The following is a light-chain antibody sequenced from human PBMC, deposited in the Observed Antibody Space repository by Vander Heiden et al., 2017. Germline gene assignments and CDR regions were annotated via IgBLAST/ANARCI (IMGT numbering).Light chain of an antibody. CDR3: QQYDNYFRT. V-gene: IGKV1-5*03. CDR1: QNIGNW. J-gene: IGKJ1*01. Sequence: DIQMTQSPSTLSASLGDRVTIPCRASQNIGNWVAWYQKKPGKAPKVLIYQASTLESGVPSRFNGSGSGTEFTLTIDSLQPDDFAIYYCQQYDNYFRTFGQGTKVDIK. CDR2: QAS.